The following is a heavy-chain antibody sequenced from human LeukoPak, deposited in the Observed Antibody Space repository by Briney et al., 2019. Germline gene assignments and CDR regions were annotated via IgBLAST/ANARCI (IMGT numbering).Heavy chain of an antibody. D-gene: IGHD1-7*01. V-gene: IGHV4-38-2*01. Sequence: SETLSLTCAVSGYSIGSGYCWGWIRPPPGKGLEWIGRIYHSGSTYYNPSLKSRVTISVDTSKNQFSLKLSSVTAADTAVYYCASTGTTALFDYWGQGTLVTVSS. CDR3: ASTGTTALFDY. J-gene: IGHJ4*02. CDR2: IYHSGST. CDR1: GYSIGSGYC.